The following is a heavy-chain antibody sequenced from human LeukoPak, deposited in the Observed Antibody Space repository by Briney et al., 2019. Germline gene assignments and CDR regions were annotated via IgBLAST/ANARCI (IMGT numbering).Heavy chain of an antibody. J-gene: IGHJ4*02. CDR1: GDSVSGGSDF. V-gene: IGHV4-39*07. D-gene: IGHD2-21*02. CDR2: IYHDGST. Sequence: SETLSLTCSVSGDSVSGGSDFWGWIRQPPGKGLEWIANIYHDGSTYYNPSLESRVTISIDTSKKQFSLKLTSVTAADTAVYYCARRWGTFCGGDCLFRVFNFHSWGRGILVTVSS. CDR3: ARRWGTFCGGDCLFRVFNFHS.